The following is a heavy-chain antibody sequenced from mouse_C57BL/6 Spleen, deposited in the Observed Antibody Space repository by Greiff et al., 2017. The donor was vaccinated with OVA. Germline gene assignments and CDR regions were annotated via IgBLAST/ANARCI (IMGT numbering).Heavy chain of an antibody. Sequence: QVQLQQSGAELVKPGASVKLSCKASGYTFTEYTIHWVKQRSGQGLEWIGWFYPGSGSIKYNEKFKDKATLTADKSSSTVYMELSRLTSEDSAVYFCARHEDENYDYDGDYFDYWGQGTTLTVSS. CDR3: ARHEDENYDYDGDYFDY. D-gene: IGHD2-4*01. J-gene: IGHJ2*01. CDR1: GYTFTEYT. V-gene: IGHV1-62-2*01. CDR2: FYPGSGSI.